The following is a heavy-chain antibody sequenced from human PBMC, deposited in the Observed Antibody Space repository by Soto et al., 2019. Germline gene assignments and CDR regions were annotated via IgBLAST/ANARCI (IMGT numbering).Heavy chain of an antibody. CDR1: GFTFRGCA. Sequence: SGAATGFTFRGCAMHSVRQAPGKGLEWVAVISYDGSNKYYADSVKGRFTISRDNSKNTLYLQMNSLRAEDTAVYYGASTTRGYYYGMEVWGQGTTVPGSS. CDR3: ASTTRGYYYGMEV. V-gene: IGHV3-30-3*01. CDR2: ISYDGSNK. D-gene: IGHD1-26*01. J-gene: IGHJ6*02.